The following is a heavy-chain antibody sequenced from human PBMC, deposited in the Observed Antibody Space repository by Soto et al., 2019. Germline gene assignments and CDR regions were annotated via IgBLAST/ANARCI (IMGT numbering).Heavy chain of an antibody. CDR2: ISGSGGST. V-gene: IGHV3-23*01. J-gene: IGHJ6*03. Sequence: GGSLRLSCAASGFTFSSYAMSWVRQAPGKGLEWVSAISGSGGSTYYADSVKGRFTISRDNSKNTLYLQMNSLRAEDTAVYYCAKGIRDGYSFYYYYYYMDVWGKGTTVTVSS. D-gene: IGHD5-18*01. CDR3: AKGIRDGYSFYYYYYYMDV. CDR1: GFTFSSYA.